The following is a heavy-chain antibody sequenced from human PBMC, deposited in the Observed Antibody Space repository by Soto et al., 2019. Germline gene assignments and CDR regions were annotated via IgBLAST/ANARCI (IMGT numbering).Heavy chain of an antibody. CDR2: IYHSGST. J-gene: IGHJ5*02. Sequence: SETLSLTCAVSSGSISSSNWWSWVRQPPGKGLEWIGEIYHSGSTNYNPSLKSRVTISVDKSKNQFSLKLSSVTTADTAVYYCAIRSVDSRLDWFDPWGQGTLVTVSS. D-gene: IGHD4-4*01. CDR3: AIRSVDSRLDWFDP. V-gene: IGHV4-4*02. CDR1: SGSISSSNW.